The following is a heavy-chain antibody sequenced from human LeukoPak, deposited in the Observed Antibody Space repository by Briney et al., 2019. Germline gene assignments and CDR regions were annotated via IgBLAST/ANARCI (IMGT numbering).Heavy chain of an antibody. Sequence: GGSLRLSCAASGFTFSGYAMHWVRQAPGKGLEYVSAISSNGGSTYYANSVKGRFTISRDNSKNTLYLQMGSLRAEDMAVYYCARDNRGHGSGTFDYWGQGTLVTVSS. CDR3: ARDNRGHGSGTFDY. CDR1: GFTFSGYA. J-gene: IGHJ4*02. D-gene: IGHD3-10*01. V-gene: IGHV3-64*01. CDR2: ISSNGGST.